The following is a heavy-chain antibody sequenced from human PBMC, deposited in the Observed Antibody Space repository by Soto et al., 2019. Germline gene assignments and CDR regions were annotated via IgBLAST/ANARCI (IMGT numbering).Heavy chain of an antibody. CDR2: IIPIFGTP. D-gene: IGHD6-6*01. Sequence: QVQLVQSGAEVKKPGSSVKVSCKASGGTFSSYDISWVRQAPGQGHEWMGGIIPIFGTPNYAQKFQGRVTITADESTATVYMELSSLRSDDTAVYYCARAFRRIAARHPGRTALDYNNWGQGTLVTVSS. CDR3: ARAFRRIAARHPGRTALDYNN. J-gene: IGHJ4*02. V-gene: IGHV1-69*01. CDR1: GGTFSSYD.